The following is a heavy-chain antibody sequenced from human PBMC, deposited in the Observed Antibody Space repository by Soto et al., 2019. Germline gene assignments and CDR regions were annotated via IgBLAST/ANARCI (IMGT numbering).Heavy chain of an antibody. J-gene: IGHJ4*02. CDR1: GFAFNDFA. CDR3: AKGASHAPFEK. V-gene: IGHV3-23*01. Sequence: GGSLRLSCAASGFAFNDFAMNWVRQAPGKGPEWLSTISGSGDKTFHSDSVKGRFNISRDNSNNKMFLQMNSLRAEDMAIYYCAKGASHAPFEKWGRGTLVTVSS. CDR2: ISGSGDKT.